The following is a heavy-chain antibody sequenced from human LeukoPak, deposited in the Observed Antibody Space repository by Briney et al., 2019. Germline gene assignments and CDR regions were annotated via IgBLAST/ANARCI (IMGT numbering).Heavy chain of an antibody. CDR2: IKEDGSET. CDR1: GFTFGNHW. J-gene: IGHJ4*02. Sequence: GGSLRLSCSASGFTFGNHWMTWVRQAPGNGLEWVANIKEDGSETFYADPLKGRFIISRDNAQNSLYLQMNSLRAEDTAMYYCARIWDESGYYFGYFDSWGQGTLVTVSS. D-gene: IGHD3-22*01. CDR3: ARIWDESGYYFGYFDS. V-gene: IGHV3-7*01.